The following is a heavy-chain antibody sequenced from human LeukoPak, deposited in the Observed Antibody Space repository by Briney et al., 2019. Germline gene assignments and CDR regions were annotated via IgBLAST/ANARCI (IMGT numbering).Heavy chain of an antibody. V-gene: IGHV3-30*03. CDR1: GFTFSNYW. D-gene: IGHD2-21*02. J-gene: IGHJ6*03. Sequence: GESLRLSCAASGFTFSNYWMNWVRQAPGKGLEWVAVISYDGSNKYYADSVKGRFTISRDNSKNTLYLQMNSLRAEDTAVYYCARGTTALMDVWGKGTTVTVSS. CDR3: ARGTTALMDV. CDR2: ISYDGSNK.